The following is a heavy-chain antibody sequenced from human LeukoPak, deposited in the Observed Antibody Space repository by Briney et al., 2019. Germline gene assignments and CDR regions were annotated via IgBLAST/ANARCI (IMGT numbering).Heavy chain of an antibody. CDR1: GGSLSSPYY. V-gene: IGHV4-38-2*02. Sequence: SETLSLTCTVSGGSLSSPYYWGWIRQPPGNGLEWIGSIYHTGTAYYNPSLRSRVAMSVDTSKNQFSLNLSSVTAADTAVYYCARDWGTPMAHTDHWGQGTLVTVSS. CDR2: IYHTGTA. CDR3: ARDWGTPMAHTDH. J-gene: IGHJ5*02. D-gene: IGHD3-16*01.